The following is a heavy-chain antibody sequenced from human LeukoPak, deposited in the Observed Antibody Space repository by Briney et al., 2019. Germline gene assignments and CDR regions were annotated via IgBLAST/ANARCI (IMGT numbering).Heavy chain of an antibody. D-gene: IGHD3-3*01. V-gene: IGHV3-7*01. CDR2: IKQDGSEK. J-gene: IGHJ4*02. CDR3: ASGGFGVVITPWDYFDY. Sequence: GGSLRLSCVASGFTFSSYWMSWVRQAPGKGLEWVANIKQDGSEKYYVDSVKGRFTISRDNTKNSLYLQMNSLRAEDTAVYYCASGGFGVVITPWDYFDYWGQGTLVTVSS. CDR1: GFTFSSYW.